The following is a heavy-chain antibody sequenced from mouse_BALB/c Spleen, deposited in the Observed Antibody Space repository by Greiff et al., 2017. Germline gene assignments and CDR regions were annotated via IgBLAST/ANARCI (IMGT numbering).Heavy chain of an antibody. V-gene: IGHV2-9*02. D-gene: IGHD2-4*01. J-gene: IGHJ4*01. CDR2: IWAGGST. CDR1: GFSLTSYG. Sequence: VQLQQSGPGLVAPSQSLSITCTVSGFSLTSYGVHWVRQPPGKGLEWLGVIWAGGSTNYNSALMSRLSISKDNSKSQVFLKMNSLQTDDTAMYYCASSPNYDYDPYAMDYWGQGTSVTVSS. CDR3: ASSPNYDYDPYAMDY.